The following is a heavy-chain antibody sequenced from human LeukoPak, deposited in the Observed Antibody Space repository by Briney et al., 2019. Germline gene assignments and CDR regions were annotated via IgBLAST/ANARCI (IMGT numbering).Heavy chain of an antibody. V-gene: IGHV3-21*01. Sequence: PGGSLRLSCAVSGVTFITYSMNWVRQAPGKGLEWVSSISSGSGYIYQADSVKDRFTISRDNAKNSLYLQMNSLRAEDTAVYYCARGLVGTTSVYFDYWGQGTLVTVSS. CDR2: ISSGSGYI. D-gene: IGHD1-26*01. CDR3: ARGLVGTTSVYFDY. CDR1: GVTFITYS. J-gene: IGHJ4*02.